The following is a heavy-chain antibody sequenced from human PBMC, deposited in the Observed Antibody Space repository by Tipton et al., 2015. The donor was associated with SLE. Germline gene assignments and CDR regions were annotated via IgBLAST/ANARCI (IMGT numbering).Heavy chain of an antibody. CDR3: ARRPWGDYYMDY. J-gene: IGHJ4*02. Sequence: LRLSCSVFGGPLGSFYWSWIRQPAGQGLEWIGRIYNSGYTNYNPSLKSRVTMSVDMSKNQFSLKLSSVTAADTAVYYCARRPWGDYYMDYWGQGTLVTVSS. CDR1: GGPLGSFY. V-gene: IGHV4-4*07. D-gene: IGHD3-16*01. CDR2: IYNSGYT.